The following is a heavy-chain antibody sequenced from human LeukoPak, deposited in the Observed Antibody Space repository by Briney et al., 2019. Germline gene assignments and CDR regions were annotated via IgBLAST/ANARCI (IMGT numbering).Heavy chain of an antibody. CDR2: IYYSGST. Sequence: SETLSLTCTVSGGSISSYYWSWIRQPPGKGLEWIGYIYYSGSTNYNPSLKSRVTISVDTSKNQFSLKLSSVTAADTAVYYCARHRYSGGWPRSHWFDPWGQGTLVTVSS. D-gene: IGHD6-19*01. V-gene: IGHV4-59*01. CDR1: GGSISSYY. CDR3: ARHRYSGGWPRSHWFDP. J-gene: IGHJ5*02.